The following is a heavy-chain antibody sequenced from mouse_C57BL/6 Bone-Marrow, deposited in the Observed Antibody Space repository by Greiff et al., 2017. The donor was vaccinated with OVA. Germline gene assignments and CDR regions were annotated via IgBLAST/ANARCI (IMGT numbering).Heavy chain of an antibody. V-gene: IGHV1-15*01. CDR3: TREGWLLFFDY. Sequence: VQLQQSGAELVRPGASVTLSCKASGYTFTDYEMHWVKQTPVHGLEWIGAIDPETGGTAYNQKFKGKAILTADKSSSTAYMELRSLTSEDSAVYYCTREGWLLFFDYWGQGTTLTVSS. CDR1: GYTFTDYE. D-gene: IGHD2-3*01. J-gene: IGHJ2*01. CDR2: IDPETGGT.